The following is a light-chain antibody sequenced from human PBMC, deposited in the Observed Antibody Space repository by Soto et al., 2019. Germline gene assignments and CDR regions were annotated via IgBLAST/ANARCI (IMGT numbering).Light chain of an antibody. CDR1: SSDVGGYNY. V-gene: IGLV2-14*01. CDR3: SSFTSSTYTLGV. Sequence: QSALTQPASVSGSPGQSITISCTGTSSDVGGYNYVSWYQQYPGKAPKLIIYEVSNRPSGVSSRFSGSKSGNTASLTISGLQAEDVADYHCSSFTSSTYTLGVFGGGTKLTVL. J-gene: IGLJ3*02. CDR2: EVS.